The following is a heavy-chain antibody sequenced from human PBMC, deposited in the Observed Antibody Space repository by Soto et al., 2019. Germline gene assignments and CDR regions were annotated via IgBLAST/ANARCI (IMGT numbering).Heavy chain of an antibody. CDR1: GGSISSSSYY. Sequence: QLQLQESGPGLVKPSETLSLTCTVSGGSISSSSYYWGWIRQPPGKGLEWIGSIYYSGSTYYNPFLKMRVPISVDPSKNQFSLKLGSVTAADTAVYYCARRSCSGGSCYYYMDVWGKGTTVTLSS. V-gene: IGHV4-39*01. CDR2: IYYSGST. D-gene: IGHD2-15*01. CDR3: ARRSCSGGSCYYYMDV. J-gene: IGHJ6*03.